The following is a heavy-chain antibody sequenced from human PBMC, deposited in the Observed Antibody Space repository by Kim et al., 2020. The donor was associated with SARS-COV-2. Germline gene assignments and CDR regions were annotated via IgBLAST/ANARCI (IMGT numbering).Heavy chain of an antibody. CDR3: ARDSGSSVYYFDY. Sequence: YYGDSGKGRFTITRDNSKNMVYLQMNGLRAEDTAVYYCARDSGSSVYYFDYWGQGTLVTVSS. V-gene: IGHV3-33*01. J-gene: IGHJ4*02. D-gene: IGHD6-19*01.